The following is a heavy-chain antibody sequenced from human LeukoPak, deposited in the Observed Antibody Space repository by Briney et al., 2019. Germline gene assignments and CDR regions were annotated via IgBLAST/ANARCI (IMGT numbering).Heavy chain of an antibody. D-gene: IGHD3-10*01. Sequence: GGSLRLSCAASGFTFNSYAMSWVRQAPGKGLEWVSAISGSGGSTYCADSVKGRFTISRDNSKNTLYLQMNSLRAEDTAVYYCARSRITMVRGVITSSYYLYGMDVWGQGTTVTVSS. V-gene: IGHV3-23*01. CDR1: GFTFNSYA. J-gene: IGHJ6*02. CDR2: ISGSGGST. CDR3: ARSRITMVRGVITSSYYLYGMDV.